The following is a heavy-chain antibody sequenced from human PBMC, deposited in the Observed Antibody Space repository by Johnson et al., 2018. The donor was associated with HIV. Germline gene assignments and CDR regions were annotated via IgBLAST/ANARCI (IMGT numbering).Heavy chain of an antibody. CDR3: ARSPEAGDRLWRAFDI. J-gene: IGHJ3*02. D-gene: IGHD4-17*01. V-gene: IGHV3-53*01. CDR1: GFTVSSNY. CDR2: IYSGGKT. Sequence: VQLVESGGGLVKPGGSLRLSCAASGFTVSSNYMSWVRLAPGKGLEWVSVIYSGGKTYYADSVKGRFTISRDNSKNMLYLQMNSLRAEDTAVYYCARSPEAGDRLWRAFDIWGQGTMVTVSS.